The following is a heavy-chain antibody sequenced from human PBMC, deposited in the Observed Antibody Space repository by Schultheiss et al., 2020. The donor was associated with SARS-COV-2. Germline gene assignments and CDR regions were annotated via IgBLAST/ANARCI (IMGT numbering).Heavy chain of an antibody. Sequence: SETLSLTCTVSGGSISSYYWSWIRQPPGKGLEWIGYIYYSGSTYYNPSLKSRVTISVDTSKNQFSLKLSSVTAADTAVYYCARGSLTGTTEDAFDIWGQGTMVTVSS. V-gene: IGHV4-59*08. CDR2: IYYSGST. J-gene: IGHJ3*02. CDR1: GGSISSYY. CDR3: ARGSLTGTTEDAFDI. D-gene: IGHD1-7*01.